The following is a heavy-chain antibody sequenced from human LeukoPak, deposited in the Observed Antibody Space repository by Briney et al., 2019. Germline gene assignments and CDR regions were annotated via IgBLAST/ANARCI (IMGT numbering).Heavy chain of an antibody. CDR2: ISYDGSNK. J-gene: IGHJ4*02. CDR1: GFTFSSYA. V-gene: IGHV3-30-3*01. CDR3: ARDRQGRTYYFDY. Sequence: GGSLRLSCAASGFTFSSYAMHWVRHAPGKGLEWVAVISYDGSNKYYADSVKGRFTISRDNSKNTLYLQMNSLRAEDTAVYYCARDRQGRTYYFDYWGQGTLVTVSS.